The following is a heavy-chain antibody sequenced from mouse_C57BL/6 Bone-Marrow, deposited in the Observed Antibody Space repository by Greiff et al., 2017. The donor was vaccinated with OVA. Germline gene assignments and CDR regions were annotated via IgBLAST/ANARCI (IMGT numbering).Heavy chain of an antibody. CDR2: ISSGSSTI. J-gene: IGHJ2*01. CDR3: ERNGYYSYYFDY. CDR1: GFTFSDYG. Sequence: EVKLMESGGGLVKPGGSLKLSCAASGFTFSDYGMHWVRQAPEKGLEWVAYISSGSSTIYYADTVKGRFTISRDNAKNTLFLQMTSLRSEDTAMYYCERNGYYSYYFDYWGQGTTLTVSS. V-gene: IGHV5-17*01. D-gene: IGHD2-3*01.